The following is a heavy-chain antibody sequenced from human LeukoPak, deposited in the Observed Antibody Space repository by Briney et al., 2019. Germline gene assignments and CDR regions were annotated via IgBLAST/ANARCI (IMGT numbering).Heavy chain of an antibody. V-gene: IGHV4-38-2*02. D-gene: IGHD6-19*01. CDR3: ARGGYSSGWYPSWYFDL. Sequence: PSETLSLTCTVSAYSISSGYYWGWIRQPPGKGLEWIGSIYHSGSTNYNPSLKSRVTISVDTSKNQFSLKLSSVTAADTAVYYCARGGYSSGWYPSWYFDLWGRGTLVTVSS. CDR1: AYSISSGYY. J-gene: IGHJ2*01. CDR2: IYHSGST.